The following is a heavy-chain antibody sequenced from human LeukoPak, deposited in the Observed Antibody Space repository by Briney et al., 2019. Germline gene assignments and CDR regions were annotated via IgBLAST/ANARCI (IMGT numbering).Heavy chain of an antibody. J-gene: IGHJ4*02. CDR3: TSSGWYSEYYFDY. Sequence: GGSLRLSCAASGFTFGSYAMSWVRQAPGKGLEWVSAISGSGGSTYYADSVKGRFTISRDNSENTLYLQMNSLRAEDTAVYYCTSSGWYSEYYFDYWGQGTLVTVSS. CDR2: ISGSGGST. CDR1: GFTFGSYA. D-gene: IGHD6-19*01. V-gene: IGHV3-23*01.